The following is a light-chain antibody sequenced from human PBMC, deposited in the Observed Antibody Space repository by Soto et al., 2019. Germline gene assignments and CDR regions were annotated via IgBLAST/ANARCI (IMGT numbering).Light chain of an antibody. CDR2: DAS. CDR1: QDISNY. CDR3: QQYDNLLPYT. Sequence: DIQMTQSPSSLSASVGARVTITCQASQDISNYLNWYQQKPGKAPKLLIYDASNLETGVPSRFSGSGSGTDFTFTISSLQPEDIATYYCQQYDNLLPYTFGQGTKLEIK. J-gene: IGKJ2*01. V-gene: IGKV1-33*01.